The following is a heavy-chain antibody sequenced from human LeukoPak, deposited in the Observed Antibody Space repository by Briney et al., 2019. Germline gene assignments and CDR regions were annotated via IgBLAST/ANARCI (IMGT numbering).Heavy chain of an antibody. V-gene: IGHV5-51*01. D-gene: IGHD3-10*01. CDR3: ARLYGRYFDY. CDR2: ICPGDSDT. Sequence: GESLKISCKGSGYNFPTSWIGWVRQMPGKGLEWMGIICPGDSDTRYSPSFEGQVTISADKSISTAYLQWSGLKASDTALYYCARLYGRYFDYWGQGTLVTVSS. CDR1: GYNFPTSW. J-gene: IGHJ4*02.